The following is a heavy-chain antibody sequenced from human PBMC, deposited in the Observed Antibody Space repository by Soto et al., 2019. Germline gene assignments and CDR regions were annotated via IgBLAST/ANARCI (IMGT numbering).Heavy chain of an antibody. Sequence: QVQLVESGGGVVQPGRSLRLSCAASGFTFSSYAMHWVRQAPGKGLEWVAVISYDGSNKYYADSVKGRFTISRDNSKNTLYLQMNSLRAEDTAVYYCARDLAGEYCGGECFHAFDIWGQGTLVTVSS. CDR2: ISYDGSNK. D-gene: IGHD2-21*01. J-gene: IGHJ3*02. CDR1: GFTFSSYA. CDR3: ARDLAGEYCGGECFHAFDI. V-gene: IGHV3-30-3*01.